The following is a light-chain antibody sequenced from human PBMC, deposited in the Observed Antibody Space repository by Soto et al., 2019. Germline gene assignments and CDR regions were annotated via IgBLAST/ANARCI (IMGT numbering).Light chain of an antibody. CDR2: EVT. Sequence: QSVLTQPPSASGSPGQSVTISCTGASSDVGGYNYVSWCQQHPGKAPKFMIYEVTKRPSGVPDRFSGSKSGNTASLTVSGLQAEDEADYYCSSYVGSNNLVFGGGTKVTVL. V-gene: IGLV2-8*01. CDR1: SSDVGGYNY. J-gene: IGLJ3*02. CDR3: SSYVGSNNLV.